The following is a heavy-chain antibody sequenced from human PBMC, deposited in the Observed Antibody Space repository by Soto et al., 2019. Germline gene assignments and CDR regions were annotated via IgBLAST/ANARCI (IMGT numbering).Heavy chain of an antibody. CDR1: GFSLTTSGVG. CDR3: AHRNYYESSGVPWDVGYFDY. CDR2: IYWDDDK. Sequence: QITLKESGPTLMEPTQTLTLTCTFSGFSLTTSGVGVGWIRQPPGKALEWLALIYWDDDKRYSPSLKSRLTITKDTPKNQVVLTMTNMDPVDTATYYCAHRNYYESSGVPWDVGYFDYWGQGTLVTVSS. D-gene: IGHD3-22*01. J-gene: IGHJ4*02. V-gene: IGHV2-5*02.